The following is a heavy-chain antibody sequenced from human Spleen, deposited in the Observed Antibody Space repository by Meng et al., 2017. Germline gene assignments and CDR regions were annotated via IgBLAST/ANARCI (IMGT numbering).Heavy chain of an antibody. J-gene: IGHJ4*02. CDR1: GFTFSDYW. Sequence: GESLKISCAASGFTFSDYWMLWVRQAPGKGLVWVSRINGDGSITGYADSVKGRFTISRDNAKNTVYLQMNSLRAEDTAVYYCAREALPDYWGQGTLVTVSS. CDR3: AREALPDY. CDR2: INGDGSIT. V-gene: IGHV3-74*01.